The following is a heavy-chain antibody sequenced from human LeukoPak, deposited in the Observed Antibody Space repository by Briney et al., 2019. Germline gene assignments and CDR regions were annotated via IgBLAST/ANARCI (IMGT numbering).Heavy chain of an antibody. Sequence: PSETLSLTCAVSGDSISNSVWWTWIRQPAGKGLEWIGRIHTSGSTNYNPSLKSRVTMSVDTSKNQFSLKLSSVTAADTAVYYCARDTYYYDSSGYSPLDYWGQGTLVTVSS. CDR3: ARDTYYYDSSGYSPLDY. V-gene: IGHV4-4*07. CDR1: GDSISNSVW. D-gene: IGHD3-22*01. CDR2: IHTSGST. J-gene: IGHJ4*02.